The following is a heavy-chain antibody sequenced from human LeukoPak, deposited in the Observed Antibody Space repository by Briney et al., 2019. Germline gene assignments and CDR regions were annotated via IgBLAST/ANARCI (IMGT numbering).Heavy chain of an antibody. V-gene: IGHV3-21*01. CDR3: ARDLTTCSNWFDP. Sequence: GGSLGLSCAASGFTFSSYGMNWVRPAPGKGLEWVTPISSSSSYFYYADLGKGLFTTSRDNAKNSHYLRINSLRAEDTAVYYCARDLTTCSNWFDPWGQGTLVTVSS. CDR2: ISSSSSYF. CDR1: GFTFSSYG. D-gene: IGHD4/OR15-4a*01. J-gene: IGHJ5*02.